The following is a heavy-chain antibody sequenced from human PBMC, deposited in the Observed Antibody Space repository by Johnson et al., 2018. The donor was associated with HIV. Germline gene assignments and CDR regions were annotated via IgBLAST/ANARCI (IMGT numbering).Heavy chain of an antibody. V-gene: IGHV3-33*06. CDR2: ICYDGTNK. CDR1: GFTFDYYG. CDR3: AKARSLLDYGGFDAFDI. Sequence: QVQLVASGGGAVRPGGSLRFSSAASGFTFDYYGMSWVRQGPGKGLEWVAVICYDGTNKDYADSVKGRSTISRDNSKNTLSLQMNSLRVEDTAMYYCAKARSLLDYGGFDAFDIWGQGTLVIVSS. J-gene: IGHJ3*02. D-gene: IGHD4-23*01.